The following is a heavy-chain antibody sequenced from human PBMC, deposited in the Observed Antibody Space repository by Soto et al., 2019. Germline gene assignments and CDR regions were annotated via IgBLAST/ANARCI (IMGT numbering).Heavy chain of an antibody. D-gene: IGHD2-2*01. Sequence: SETLSLTCTVSGGSISSGGYYWSWIRQHPGKGLDWIGYIYYSGSTYYNPSFKSRVTISVDTSKNQFSLKLSSVTAADTAVYYCARDSSIVVVPAAHKNDAFDIWGQGTMVTVSS. J-gene: IGHJ3*02. V-gene: IGHV4-31*03. CDR2: IYYSGST. CDR1: GGSISSGGYY. CDR3: ARDSSIVVVPAAHKNDAFDI.